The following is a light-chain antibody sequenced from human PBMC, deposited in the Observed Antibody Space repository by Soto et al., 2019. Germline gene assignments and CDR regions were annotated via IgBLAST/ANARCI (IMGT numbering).Light chain of an antibody. V-gene: IGKV1-17*01. J-gene: IGKJ1*01. CDR1: RDVGSD. Sequence: QMTQSPSSLSASVGEKIIITCRASRDVGSDVSWYQQKPGQAPKLLIYAASNLYTGAPSRFSGSGSGTEFSLTISSLQPDDFGTYYCQCYSSYPWTFGQGTKVDIK. CDR2: AAS. CDR3: QCYSSYPWT.